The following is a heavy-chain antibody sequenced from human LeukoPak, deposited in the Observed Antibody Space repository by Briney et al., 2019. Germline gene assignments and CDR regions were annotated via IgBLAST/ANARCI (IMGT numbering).Heavy chain of an antibody. J-gene: IGHJ4*02. V-gene: IGHV3-48*02. D-gene: IGHD3-10*01. CDR3: ARSSGSYYNHDY. CDR1: GFTFSTYS. CDR2: ISSSSSTT. Sequence: GGSLRLSCAASGFTFSTYSMNWVRQAPGKGLEWVSYISSSSSTTFYADSVKGRFTVSRDNAKNSLYLQMNTLRDEDTAVYYCARSSGSYYNHDYWGQGTLVTVSS.